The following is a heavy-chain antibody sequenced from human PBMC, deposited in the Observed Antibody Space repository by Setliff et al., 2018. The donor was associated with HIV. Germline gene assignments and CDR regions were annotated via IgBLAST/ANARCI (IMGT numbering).Heavy chain of an antibody. CDR2: IHPNSGGT. Sequence: ASVKVSCKASGYTFTDYYIHWVRRVPGQGLDWMGRIHPNSGGTNSAQKFQGRITMTRDTSMKTAYMELTRLTFDDAALYYCAGVGVDASTLNCFHLWGQGTLITVSS. CDR1: GYTFTDYY. J-gene: IGHJ1*01. CDR3: AGVGVDASTLNCFHL. D-gene: IGHD2-15*01. V-gene: IGHV1-2*06.